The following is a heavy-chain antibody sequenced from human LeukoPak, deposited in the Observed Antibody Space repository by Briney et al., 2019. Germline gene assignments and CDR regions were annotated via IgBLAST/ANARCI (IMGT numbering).Heavy chain of an antibody. CDR3: VKRIPDYYDSSGYDSGGDFDL. CDR2: ISYDGSNK. V-gene: IGHV3-30*18. J-gene: IGHJ2*01. D-gene: IGHD3-22*01. CDR1: GFTFSSYG. Sequence: QPGGSLRLSCAASGFTFSSYGMHWVRQAPGKGLEWVAVISYDGSNKYYADSVKGRFTISRDNSKNTLYLQMNSLRAEDTAVYYCVKRIPDYYDSSGYDSGGDFDLWGRGTLVTVSS.